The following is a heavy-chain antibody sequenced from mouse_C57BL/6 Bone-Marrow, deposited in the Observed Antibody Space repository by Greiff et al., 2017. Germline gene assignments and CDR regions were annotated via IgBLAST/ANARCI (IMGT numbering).Heavy chain of an antibody. CDR2: ISDGGSYT. J-gene: IGHJ1*03. Sequence: DVHLVESGGGLVKPGGSLKLSCAASGFTFSSYAMSWVRQTPEKRLEWVATISDGGSYTYYPDNVKGRFPISRDNAKNNLYLQMSHLKSEDTAMYYCARDPGDYGSSYWYFDVWGTGTTVTVSS. D-gene: IGHD1-1*01. CDR3: ARDPGDYGSSYWYFDV. CDR1: GFTFSSYA. V-gene: IGHV5-4*01.